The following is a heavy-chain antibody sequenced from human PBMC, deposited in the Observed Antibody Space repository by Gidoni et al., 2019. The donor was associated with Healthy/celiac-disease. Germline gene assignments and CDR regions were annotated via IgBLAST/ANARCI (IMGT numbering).Heavy chain of an antibody. CDR3: AREGIVVVPAARDAFDI. CDR2: IDYSGST. V-gene: IGHV4-61*01. Sequence: QVQLQESGPVLVQPSETLSLTCTVSGGSVSSGRYYWSWIRQPPGKGLEWIGYIDYSGSTNYNPSLKSRGTISGDTSKNQFSLKLSSVTAADTAVYYWAREGIVVVPAARDAFDIWGQGTMVTVSS. J-gene: IGHJ3*02. D-gene: IGHD2-2*01. CDR1: GGSVSSGRYY.